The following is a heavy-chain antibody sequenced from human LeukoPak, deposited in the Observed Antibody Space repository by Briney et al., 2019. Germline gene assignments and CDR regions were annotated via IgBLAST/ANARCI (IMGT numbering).Heavy chain of an antibody. J-gene: IGHJ4*02. CDR2: IYHSGST. V-gene: IGHV4-34*01. CDR3: AGKRITMVRGPPLQDY. D-gene: IGHD3-10*01. CDR1: GGSFSGYY. Sequence: SETLSLTCAVYGGSFSGYYWSWIRQPPGKGLEWIGEIYHSGSTNYNPSLKSRVTISVDTSKNQFSLKLSSVTAADTAVYYCAGKRITMVRGPPLQDYWGQGTLVTVSS.